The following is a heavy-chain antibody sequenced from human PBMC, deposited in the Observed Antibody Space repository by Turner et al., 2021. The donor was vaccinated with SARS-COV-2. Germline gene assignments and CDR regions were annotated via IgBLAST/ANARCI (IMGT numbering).Heavy chain of an antibody. CDR1: GYSFTSYW. CDR2: IDPSDSYT. J-gene: IGHJ5*02. D-gene: IGHD3-16*01. Sequence: EVQLVQSGAEVKQPEESLRISCKGSGYSFTSYWISWVRQMPGKGLEWMGRIDPSDSYTNYSPSFQGHVTISADKSISTAYLQWSSLKASDTAMYYCARHFPGGWAVNLWGQGTLVTVSS. CDR3: ARHFPGGWAVNL. V-gene: IGHV5-10-1*01.